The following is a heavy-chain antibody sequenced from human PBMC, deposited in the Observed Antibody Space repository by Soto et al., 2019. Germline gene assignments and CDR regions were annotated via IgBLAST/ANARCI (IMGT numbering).Heavy chain of an antibody. D-gene: IGHD6-13*01. CDR2: ISYDGSNK. CDR1: GFTVSSNY. CDR3: AKGEGSSWYATYYYYYGMDV. V-gene: IGHV3-30*18. Sequence: PGGSLRLSCAASGFTVSSNYMSWVRQAPGKGLEWVAVISYDGSNKYYADSVKGRFTISRDNSKNTLYLQMNSLRAEDTAVYYCAKGEGSSWYATYYYYYGMDVWGQGTTVTVSS. J-gene: IGHJ6*02.